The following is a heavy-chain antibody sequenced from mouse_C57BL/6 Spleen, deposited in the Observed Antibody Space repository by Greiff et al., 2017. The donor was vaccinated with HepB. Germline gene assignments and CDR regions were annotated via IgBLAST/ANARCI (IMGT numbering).Heavy chain of an antibody. CDR1: GYSITSGYY. D-gene: IGHD1-1*01. CDR3: AREDYGSSFWFAY. CDR2: ISYDGSN. Sequence: DVQLQESGPGLVKPSQSLSLTCSVTGYSITSGYYWNWIRQFPGNKLEWMGYISYDGSNNYNPSLKNRISITRDTSKNQFFLKLNSVTTEDTATYYCAREDYGSSFWFAYWGQGTLVTVSA. J-gene: IGHJ3*01. V-gene: IGHV3-6*01.